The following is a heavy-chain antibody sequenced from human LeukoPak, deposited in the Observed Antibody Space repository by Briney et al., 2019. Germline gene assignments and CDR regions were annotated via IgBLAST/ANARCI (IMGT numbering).Heavy chain of an antibody. CDR2: IWYDGSKK. CDR1: GITFSTYA. CDR3: ATVRGSGGNFYIDY. D-gene: IGHD2-15*01. J-gene: IGHJ4*02. V-gene: IGHV3-33*08. Sequence: GGSLRLSCVASGITFSTYAMSWVRQAPGKGLEWVAIIWYDGSKKYYVDSVKGRFTISRDNSKNTLYLQMSSLRAEDTAVYYCATVRGSGGNFYIDYWGQGTLVTVSS.